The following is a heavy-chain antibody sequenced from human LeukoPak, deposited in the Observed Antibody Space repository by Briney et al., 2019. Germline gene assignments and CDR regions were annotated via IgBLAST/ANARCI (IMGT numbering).Heavy chain of an antibody. D-gene: IGHD4-11*01. V-gene: IGHV3-15*01. CDR2: IKSKTDGGTT. J-gene: IGHJ4*02. Sequence: GGSLRLSCAASGFTFSNAWMSWVRQAPGKGLEWVGRIKSKTDGGTTDYAAPVKGRFTISRDDSKNTLYLQMNSLKTEDTAVYYCTTDDDYQYYFDYWGQGTLVTVSS. CDR1: GFTFSNAW. CDR3: TTDDDYQYYFDY.